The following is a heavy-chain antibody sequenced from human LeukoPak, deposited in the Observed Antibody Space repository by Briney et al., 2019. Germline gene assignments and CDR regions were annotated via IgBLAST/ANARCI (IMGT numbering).Heavy chain of an antibody. CDR3: ARGWFSDDY. CDR1: GFTFRNDW. CDR2: INHDGSEK. V-gene: IGHV3-7*01. J-gene: IGHJ4*02. D-gene: IGHD2-15*01. Sequence: PGGSLRLSCADSGFTFRNDWMSWVRQAPGKGLEWVANINHDGSEKYYVDSVKGRFTISRDSAKNSLYLQMNSLRAEDTAVYYCARGWFSDDYWGQGTLVTVSS.